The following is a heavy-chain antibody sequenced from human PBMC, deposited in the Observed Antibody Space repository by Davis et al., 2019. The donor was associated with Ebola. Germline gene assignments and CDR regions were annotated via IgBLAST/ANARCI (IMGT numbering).Heavy chain of an antibody. D-gene: IGHD3-10*01. Sequence: ASVTVSCKASGYTFTGYYMHWVRQAPGQGLEWMGWINPNSGGTNYAQKFQGRVTMTRDTSISTAYMELSRLRSDDTAVYYCARDKSRELYGDFDYWGQGTLVTVSS. CDR1: GYTFTGYY. CDR2: INPNSGGT. V-gene: IGHV1-2*02. CDR3: ARDKSRELYGDFDY. J-gene: IGHJ4*02.